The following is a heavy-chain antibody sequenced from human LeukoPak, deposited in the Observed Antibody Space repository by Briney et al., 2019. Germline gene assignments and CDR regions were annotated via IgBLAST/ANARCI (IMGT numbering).Heavy chain of an antibody. CDR1: GNYA. Sequence: GGSLRLSCAASGNYANSWVPQVPGKGLQWGSTLSGSVGFADYADSVKGRCATSSDTSKSTLHLQMNSLTAEDTAIYYCVSVSIVRVAWWFDSWGRGTLVTVSS. CDR2: LSGSVGFA. D-gene: IGHD3-16*02. J-gene: IGHJ5*01. CDR3: VSVSIVRVAWWFDS. V-gene: IGHV3-23*01.